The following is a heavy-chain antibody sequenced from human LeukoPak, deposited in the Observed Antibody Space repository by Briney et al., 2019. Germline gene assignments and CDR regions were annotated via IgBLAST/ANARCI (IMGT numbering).Heavy chain of an antibody. CDR2: INWNGGST. Sequence: AGGSLRLSCAASGFTFDDYGMSWVRQAPGKGLEWVSGINWNGGSTGYADSVKGRFTISRDNSKNTLYLQMNSLRAEDTAVYYCAKDHDSSGYYGGPIDYWGQGTLVTVSS. V-gene: IGHV3-20*04. D-gene: IGHD3-22*01. CDR1: GFTFDDYG. J-gene: IGHJ4*02. CDR3: AKDHDSSGYYGGPIDY.